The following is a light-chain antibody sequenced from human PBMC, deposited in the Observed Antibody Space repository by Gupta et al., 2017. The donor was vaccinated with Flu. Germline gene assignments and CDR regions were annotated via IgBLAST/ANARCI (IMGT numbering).Light chain of an antibody. CDR3: QQFGTSPIT. CDR2: GAS. Sequence: EIVLSQSPGILSQSPGESATLSCRASQSVSSSLAWYQRKPGQGPRLLIYGASSRAHGIPDRVSGSGSGTDFTLTINRVKPEDFAVYFCQQFGTSPITFGQGTRLE. CDR1: QSVSSS. V-gene: IGKV3-20*01. J-gene: IGKJ5*01.